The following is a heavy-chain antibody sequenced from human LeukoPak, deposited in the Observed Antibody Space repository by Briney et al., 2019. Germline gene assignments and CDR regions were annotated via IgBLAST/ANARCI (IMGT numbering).Heavy chain of an antibody. CDR3: ARASLWDFDY. CDR1: GASISSYY. Sequence: SETLSLTCTVSGASISSYYWSWIRQPPGKGLEWIGYIYYSGSTNYNPSLKSRVTISVDTSKNQFSLKLSSVTAADTAVYYCARASLWDFDYWGQGTLVTVSS. J-gene: IGHJ4*02. V-gene: IGHV4-59*01. CDR2: IYYSGST. D-gene: IGHD3-16*01.